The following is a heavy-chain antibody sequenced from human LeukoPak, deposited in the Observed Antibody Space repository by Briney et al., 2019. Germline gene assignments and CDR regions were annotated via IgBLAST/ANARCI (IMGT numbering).Heavy chain of an antibody. D-gene: IGHD4-23*01. CDR3: AKDGNYGGNGPVDY. J-gene: IGHJ4*02. CDR1: GFTFSSYG. V-gene: IGHV3-33*06. CDR2: IWYDGNNK. Sequence: PGGSLRLSCAGSGFTFSSYGMHWVRQAPGKGLEWVAVIWYDGNNKKYADSVKGRFTISRDNSKSTLYLQMNSLRAEDTAVYYCAKDGNYGGNGPVDYWGQGTLVTVSS.